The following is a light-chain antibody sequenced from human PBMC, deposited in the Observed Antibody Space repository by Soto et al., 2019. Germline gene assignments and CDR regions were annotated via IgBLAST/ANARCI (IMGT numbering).Light chain of an antibody. J-gene: IGKJ3*01. CDR2: GAS. CDR3: QQYDGSPPFT. Sequence: EIVLTQSPGTLSLSPGERATLSCRASQSVSRSYLAWYQQKPGQAPRLLIYGASSRATGIPDRFSGSGSGTDFTLTISKLEHEDSAVYYCQQYDGSPPFTFGPGTKVDIK. V-gene: IGKV3-20*01. CDR1: QSVSRSY.